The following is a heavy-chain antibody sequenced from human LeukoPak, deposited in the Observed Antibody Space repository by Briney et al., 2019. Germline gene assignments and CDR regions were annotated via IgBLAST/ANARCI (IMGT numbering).Heavy chain of an antibody. CDR3: EVDSSGIDY. Sequence: GGSLRLSCTASGFTFGDYAMSWFRQAPGEGLEWVGFIRSKAYGGTTEYAASVEGRFTISRDDSKSIAYLQMNSLKTEDTAVYYCEVDSSGIDYWGQGTLVTVSS. D-gene: IGHD6-19*01. CDR1: GFTFGDYA. V-gene: IGHV3-49*03. J-gene: IGHJ4*02. CDR2: IRSKAYGGTT.